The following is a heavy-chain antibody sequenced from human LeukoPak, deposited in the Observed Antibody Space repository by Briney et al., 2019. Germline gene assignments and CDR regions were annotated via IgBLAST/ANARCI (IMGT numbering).Heavy chain of an antibody. V-gene: IGHV3-30*03. CDR1: GLTFRNYW. D-gene: IGHD3-22*01. J-gene: IGHJ4*02. CDR3: ARNSANLILHDSGYFDY. CDR2: ISDDGSKI. Sequence: PGGSLRLSCAASGLTFRNYWMSWVRQTPGKGLEWVAVISDDGSKIYYADSVKGRFTISRDNAKNSLYLQMNSLRAEDTAVYSCARNSANLILHDSGYFDYWGQGTLLTVSS.